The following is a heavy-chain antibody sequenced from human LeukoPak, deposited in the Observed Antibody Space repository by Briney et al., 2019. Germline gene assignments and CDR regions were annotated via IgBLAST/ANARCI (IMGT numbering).Heavy chain of an antibody. V-gene: IGHV1-18*04. J-gene: IGHJ3*02. CDR3: ARCSRYYYGSGSYYNSDDAFDI. CDR2: ISAYNGNT. Sequence: ASVKVSCKASGYTFTSYGISWVRQAPGQGLEWMGWISAYNGNTNYAQKLQRRVTMTTDTSTSTAYMELRSLRSDDTAVYYCARCSRYYYGSGSYYNSDDAFDIWGQGTMVTDSS. D-gene: IGHD3-10*01. CDR1: GYTFTSYG.